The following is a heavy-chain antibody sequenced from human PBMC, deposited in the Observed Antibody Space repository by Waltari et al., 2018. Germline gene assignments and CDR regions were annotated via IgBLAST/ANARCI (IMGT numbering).Heavy chain of an antibody. CDR1: GYNFGDFV. CDR3: ARERHTRREVGYLLALDP. Sequence: QVQLVQSGTEVKKPGASVKVSCRASGYNFGDFVISWVRQAPGQALEGMGWISAANGHTNNAQKVLCRRIMTKDTSTTTVYREWKYLTPDDTAVYYCARERHTRREVGYLLALDPWGQGTLVTVSS. J-gene: IGHJ5*02. CDR2: ISAANGHT. V-gene: IGHV1-18*01. D-gene: IGHD2-21*01.